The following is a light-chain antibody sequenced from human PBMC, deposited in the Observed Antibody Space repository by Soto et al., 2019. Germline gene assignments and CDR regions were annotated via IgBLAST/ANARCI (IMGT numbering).Light chain of an antibody. V-gene: IGKV4-1*01. CDR3: QLSYRPWT. J-gene: IGKJ1*01. CDR2: WAS. Sequence: DIVMTQSPDSLAVSLGERATINCKSSPSVLYSSNNKNYLAWNKQKPGQPPKLLIYWASSRESVVPDRFSGSGSGTDLTLTISRLQAEDVAVYYCQLSYRPWTFGQGTKVQIK. CDR1: PSVLYSSNNKNY.